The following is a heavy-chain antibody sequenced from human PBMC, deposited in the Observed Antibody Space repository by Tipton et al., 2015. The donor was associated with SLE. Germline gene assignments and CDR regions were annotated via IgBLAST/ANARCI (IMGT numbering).Heavy chain of an antibody. V-gene: IGHV4-38-2*01. Sequence: TLSLTCAVSGYSISSGYYWGWIRQPPGKGLEWIGSIYHSGSTNYNPSLKSRVTISVDTSKNQFSLKLSSVTAADTAVYYCARGRGAVADAYYMDVWGKGTTVTVSS. CDR2: IYHSGST. D-gene: IGHD6-19*01. J-gene: IGHJ6*03. CDR1: GYSISSGYY. CDR3: ARGRGAVADAYYMDV.